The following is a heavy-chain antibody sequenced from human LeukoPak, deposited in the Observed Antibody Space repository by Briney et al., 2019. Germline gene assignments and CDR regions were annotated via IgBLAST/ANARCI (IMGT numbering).Heavy chain of an antibody. CDR3: AREKGDY. CDR1: GFTFSSYA. J-gene: IGHJ4*02. V-gene: IGHV3-64*01. CDR2: ISSNGGST. Sequence: GGSLRLSCAASGFTFSSYAMHWVRQAPGKGLEYVSAISSNGGSTYYANSVKGRFTISRDNSKNTLYLQMGSLRAEDIAVYYCAREKGDYWGQGTLVTVSS.